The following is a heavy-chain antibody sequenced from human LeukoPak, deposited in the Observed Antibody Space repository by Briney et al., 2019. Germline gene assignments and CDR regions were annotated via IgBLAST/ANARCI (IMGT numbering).Heavy chain of an antibody. J-gene: IGHJ4*02. CDR1: GGFISDYY. CDR2: IYYSGST. V-gene: IGHV4-59*01. CDR3: ARRGYFDN. Sequence: SETLSLTCTVSGGFISDYYWSWIRQPPGKGLEWIAYIYYSGSTSYNPSLKSRVTISVDTSKNQFSLKLRSVTAADTAVYYCARRGYFDNWGQGTLVTVSS.